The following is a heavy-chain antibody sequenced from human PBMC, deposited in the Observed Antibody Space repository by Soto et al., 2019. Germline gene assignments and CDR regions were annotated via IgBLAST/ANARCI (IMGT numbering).Heavy chain of an antibody. V-gene: IGHV5-10-1*01. Sequence: RGESLKISCQGSGYSRSAYWITWVRHMPGRGLEWMGRIDPRDSYTNYSPSFEGHVTISADKTNTTTYLQWSSLKASDTATYYCATHHIEKATWDYWGQGTQVTVSS. CDR1: GYSRSAYW. D-gene: IGHD5-12*01. CDR2: IDPRDSYT. J-gene: IGHJ4*02. CDR3: ATHHIEKATWDY.